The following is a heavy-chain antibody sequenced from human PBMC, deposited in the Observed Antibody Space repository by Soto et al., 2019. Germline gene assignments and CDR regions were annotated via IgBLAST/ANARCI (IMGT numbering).Heavy chain of an antibody. J-gene: IGHJ5*02. CDR3: SRDSTAYCGGDCYQYNCFDP. Sequence: QVQLVQSGAEVKKPGSSVKVSCKASGGTFSSYAISWVRQAPGQGLEWMGGIIPIFGTANYAQKFQGRVTITADESTITTYMALSSLRSEDTAVYYCSRDSTAYCGGDCYQYNCFDPWGQGTMVTVSS. V-gene: IGHV1-69*12. CDR2: IIPIFGTA. D-gene: IGHD2-21*02. CDR1: GGTFSSYA.